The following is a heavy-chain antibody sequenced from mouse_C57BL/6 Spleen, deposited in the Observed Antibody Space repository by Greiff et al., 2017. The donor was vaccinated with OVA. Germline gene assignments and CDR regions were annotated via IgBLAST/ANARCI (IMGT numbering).Heavy chain of an antibody. CDR1: GYTFTSYW. V-gene: IGHV1-59*01. J-gene: IGHJ2*01. D-gene: IGHD1-1*02. CDR2: IDPSDSYT. CDR3: AILSGYFDY. Sequence: QVQLKEPGAELVRPGTSVKLSCKASGYTFTSYWMHWVKQRPGQGLEWIGVIDPSDSYTNYNQKFKGKATLTVDTSSSTAYMQLSSLTSEDSAVYYCAILSGYFDYWGQGTTLTVSS.